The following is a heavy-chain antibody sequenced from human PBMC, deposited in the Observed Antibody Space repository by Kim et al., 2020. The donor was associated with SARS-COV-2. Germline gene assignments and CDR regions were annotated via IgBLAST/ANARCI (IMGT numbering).Heavy chain of an antibody. Sequence: PSLKGRVTMSVDTSKHQFSLKLSSVTAADTAVYYCARGPGEITGTTFLDYWGQGTLVTVSS. J-gene: IGHJ4*02. CDR3: ARGPGEITGTTFLDY. V-gene: IGHV4-34*01. D-gene: IGHD1-20*01.